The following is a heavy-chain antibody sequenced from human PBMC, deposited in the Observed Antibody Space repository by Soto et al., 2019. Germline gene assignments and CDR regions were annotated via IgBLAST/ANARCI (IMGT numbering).Heavy chain of an antibody. D-gene: IGHD4-17*01. J-gene: IGHJ4*02. CDR2: IYYSGST. CDR3: ARHAPYGDFHPNFDY. V-gene: IGHV4-59*08. Sequence: SETLSLTCTVSGGSISSYYWSWIRQPPGKGLEWIGYIYYSGSTNYNPSLKSRVTISVDTSKNQFSLKLSSVTAADTAVYYCARHAPYGDFHPNFDYWGQGTLVTVSS. CDR1: GGSISSYY.